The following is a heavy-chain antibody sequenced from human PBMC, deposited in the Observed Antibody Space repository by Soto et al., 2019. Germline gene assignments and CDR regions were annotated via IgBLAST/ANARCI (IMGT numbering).Heavy chain of an antibody. CDR2: INPSIGST. V-gene: IGHV1-46*02. D-gene: IGHD1-26*01. CDR1: GYTFNTYN. J-gene: IGHJ4*02. CDR3: ARLYSGSRLDY. Sequence: GASVKVSCEASGYTFNTYNMYWVRQAPGQGLEWMGVINPSIGSTNYAQKFQGRVIMTRDTSTSTVYMELSTLRSDDTAVYYCARLYSGSRLDYWGQGTLVTVSS.